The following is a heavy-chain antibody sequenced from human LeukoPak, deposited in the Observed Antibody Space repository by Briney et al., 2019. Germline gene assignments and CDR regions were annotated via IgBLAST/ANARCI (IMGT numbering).Heavy chain of an antibody. Sequence: GGSLRLSCAASGFTFSSYAMSWVRQAPGKGLEWVSAISGSGGSTYYADSVKGRFTNSRDNSKNTLYLQMNSMRAEDTAVYYCAEGGSKGAYWFDPWGQGTLVTVSS. CDR2: ISGSGGST. CDR3: AEGGSKGAYWFDP. CDR1: GFTFSSYA. D-gene: IGHD3-16*01. V-gene: IGHV3-23*01. J-gene: IGHJ5*02.